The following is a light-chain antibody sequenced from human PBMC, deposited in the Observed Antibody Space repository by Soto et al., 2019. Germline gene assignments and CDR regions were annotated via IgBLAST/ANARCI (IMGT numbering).Light chain of an antibody. Sequence: EIVFTHAPGTRSLSPGERATLSCRASQSVSSHLAWYQQKLGQAPRLLIYGASNRATGLPARFSGSGSGTDFTLTISSLEPEDFAVYFCQQRSNWPITFGPGTRLEIK. J-gene: IGKJ5*01. V-gene: IGKV3-11*01. CDR3: QQRSNWPIT. CDR2: GAS. CDR1: QSVSSH.